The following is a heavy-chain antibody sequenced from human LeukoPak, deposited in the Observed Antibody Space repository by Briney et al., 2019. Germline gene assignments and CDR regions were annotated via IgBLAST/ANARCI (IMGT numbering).Heavy chain of an antibody. Sequence: SETLSLTCTVSGGSISSYYWSWIRQPPGKGLEWIGYIYYSGSTNYNPSLKSRVTISVDTSKNQFSLKLSSVTVADTAVYYCAAVDTAMAFDYWGQGTLVTVSS. J-gene: IGHJ4*02. D-gene: IGHD5-18*01. CDR2: IYYSGST. CDR1: GGSISSYY. V-gene: IGHV4-59*01. CDR3: AAVDTAMAFDY.